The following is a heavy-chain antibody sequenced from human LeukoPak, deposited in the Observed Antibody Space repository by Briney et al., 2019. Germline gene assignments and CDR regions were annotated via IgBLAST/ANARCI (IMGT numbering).Heavy chain of an antibody. CDR1: GYTFIGYY. Sequence: ASVKVSCKASGYTFIGYYMHWVRQAPGQGLEWMGWINPNNGGTNYAQKFQGRVTMTRDTSISTAYMELSRLRSDDTAVYYCARDWPSEWQQLPDYDAVDIWGQGTMVTVSS. V-gene: IGHV1-2*02. CDR3: ARDWPSEWQQLPDYDAVDI. CDR2: INPNNGGT. D-gene: IGHD6-13*01. J-gene: IGHJ3*02.